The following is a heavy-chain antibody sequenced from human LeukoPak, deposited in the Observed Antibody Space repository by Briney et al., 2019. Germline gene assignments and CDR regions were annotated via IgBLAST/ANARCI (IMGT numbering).Heavy chain of an antibody. J-gene: IGHJ6*03. CDR2: FFYSGNT. CDR1: GGSISSHY. D-gene: IGHD4-11*01. V-gene: IGHV4-59*11. CDR3: ARTTPKYYYMDV. Sequence: SETLSLTCTVSGGSISSHYWSWIRQPPGKELEWIGCFFYSGNTNYNPSLKSRVTISVDTPKNQISLKVSSVTAADTAVYYCARTTPKYYYMDVWGKGTTVTVSS.